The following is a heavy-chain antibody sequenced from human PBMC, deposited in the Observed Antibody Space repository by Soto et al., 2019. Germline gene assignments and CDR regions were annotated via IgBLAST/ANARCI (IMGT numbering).Heavy chain of an antibody. CDR3: ARTTYYYDSSGYYYPYYFDY. Sequence: SETLSLTYTVSGGSVSSGSYYWSWIRQPPGKGLEWIGYIYYSWSTNYNPSLKSRVTISVDTSKNQFSLKLSSVTAADTAVYYCARTTYYYDSSGYYYPYYFDYWGQRTLVTVSS. CDR2: IYYSWST. CDR1: GGSVSSGSYY. V-gene: IGHV4-61*01. J-gene: IGHJ4*02. D-gene: IGHD3-22*01.